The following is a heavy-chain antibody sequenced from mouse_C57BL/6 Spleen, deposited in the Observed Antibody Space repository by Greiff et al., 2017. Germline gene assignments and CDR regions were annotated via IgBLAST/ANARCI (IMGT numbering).Heavy chain of an antibody. CDR1: GYTFTSYW. CDR3: ARRDDYDVEAWFAY. V-gene: IGHV1-69*01. CDR2: IDPSDSYT. J-gene: IGHJ3*01. Sequence: VQLQQSGAELVMPGASVKLSCKASGYTFTSYWMHWVKQRPGQGLEWIGEIDPSDSYTNYNQKFKGKSTLTVDKSSSTAYMQLSSLTSEDSAVYYCARRDDYDVEAWFAYWGQGTLVTVSA. D-gene: IGHD2-4*01.